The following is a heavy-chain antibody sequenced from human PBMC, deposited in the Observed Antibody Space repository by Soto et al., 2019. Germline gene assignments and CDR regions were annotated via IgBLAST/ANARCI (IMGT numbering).Heavy chain of an antibody. CDR1: GFTFSSYS. V-gene: IGHV3-48*01. D-gene: IGHD2-21*01. J-gene: IGHJ4*02. Sequence: GGSLRLSCAASGFTFSSYSMNWVRQAPGKGLEWVSYISSSSSTIYYADSVKGRFTISRDNAKNSLYLQMNSLRAEDTAVYYCARGRGYCGGTNCYLDYWGQGALVTVSS. CDR3: ARGRGYCGGTNCYLDY. CDR2: ISSSSSTI.